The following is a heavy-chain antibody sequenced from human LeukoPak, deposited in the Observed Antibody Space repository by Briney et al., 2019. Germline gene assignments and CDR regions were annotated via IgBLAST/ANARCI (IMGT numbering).Heavy chain of an antibody. V-gene: IGHV3-9*01. Sequence: SLRLSCAASGFTFDDYPMHWVRQAPGKGLEWGSGINWNGGSTAYVDSVKGRFTISRDNAKGSVYLEMNSLRVEETAVYYCAKDAGEYGDFEFAGRYYYYMDVGGKGATVTV. CDR1: GFTFDDYP. D-gene: IGHD2-21*02. CDR2: INWNGGST. J-gene: IGHJ6*03. CDR3: AKDAGEYGDFEFAGRYYYYMDV.